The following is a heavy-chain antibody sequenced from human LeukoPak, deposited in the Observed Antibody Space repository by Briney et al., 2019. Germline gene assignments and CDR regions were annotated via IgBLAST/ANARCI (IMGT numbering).Heavy chain of an antibody. CDR3: ARDSGSSSGDNWSDP. Sequence: ASVKVSCKASGYTFTGYYMHWVRQAPGQGLEWMGWINPNSGGTNYAQKFQGRVTMTRDTSISTAYMELSRLRSDDTAVYYCARDSGSSSGDNWSDPWGQGTLVTVSS. CDR1: GYTFTGYY. V-gene: IGHV1-2*02. J-gene: IGHJ5*02. CDR2: INPNSGGT. D-gene: IGHD6-6*01.